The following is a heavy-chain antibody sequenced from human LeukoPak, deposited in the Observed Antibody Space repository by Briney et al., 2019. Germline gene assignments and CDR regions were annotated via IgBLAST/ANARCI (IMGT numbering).Heavy chain of an antibody. D-gene: IGHD2-2*01. Sequence: NPSETLSLTCTVSGGSISSYYWSWIRQPAGKGLEWIGRIYTSGSTNYNPSLKSRVTMSVDTSKNQFSLKLSSVTAADTAVYYCARQVPAASSWYYYYYMDVWGKGTTVTVSS. CDR3: ARQVPAASSWYYYYYMDV. CDR1: GGSISSYY. CDR2: IYTSGST. J-gene: IGHJ6*03. V-gene: IGHV4-4*07.